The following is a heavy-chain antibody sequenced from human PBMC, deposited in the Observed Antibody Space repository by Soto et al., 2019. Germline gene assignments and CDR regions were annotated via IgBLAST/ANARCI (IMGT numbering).Heavy chain of an antibody. J-gene: IGHJ4*02. CDR1: GYRFTSQY. CDR3: ARREVHTSGWDPDY. D-gene: IGHD6-19*01. V-gene: IGHV1-46*03. CDR2: IDTRGGGE. Sequence: QVQLVHTGAEVRKPGASVKLSCKTSGYRFTSQYLHWVRQGPGQGLEWVGKIDTRGGGERYAQKLQDMSAIPPDTSTETVYMEPNNLSRESTAAYYCARREVHTSGWDPDYWGQGTLVSVSS.